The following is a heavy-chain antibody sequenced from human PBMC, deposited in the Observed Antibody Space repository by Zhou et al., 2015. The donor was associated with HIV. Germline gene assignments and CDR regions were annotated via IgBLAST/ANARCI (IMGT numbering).Heavy chain of an antibody. D-gene: IGHD6-6*01. CDR1: GFTFSHYG. J-gene: IGHJ6*02. V-gene: IGHV3-13*01. CDR3: ARLGAGQSSSPERGMDV. Sequence: VRLVQSGGGVVQPGRSLRLSCAASGFTFSHYGMHWVRQPTGKGLEWVSGIGVVDDTYYSDSVKGRFTISRENAKNSLYLQMNSLRAGDTAVYYCARLGAGQSSSPERGMDVWGQGTTVTVSS. CDR2: IGVVDDT.